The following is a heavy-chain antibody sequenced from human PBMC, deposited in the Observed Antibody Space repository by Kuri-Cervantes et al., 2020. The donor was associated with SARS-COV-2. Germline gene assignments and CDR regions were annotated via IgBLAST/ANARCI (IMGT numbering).Heavy chain of an antibody. CDR2: ISYDGSNT. J-gene: IGHJ4*02. CDR1: GFTFRTNV. CDR3: AKEHTYSVAFDY. Sequence: GGSLRLSCVVSGFTFRTNVMAWVRQAPGKGLEWVAVISYDGSNTYYADSVKGRFSISRDNPKDTLYLEMNSLKPDDTAVYYCAKEHTYSVAFDYWGQGTLVTVSS. D-gene: IGHD2-15*01. V-gene: IGHV3-30*18.